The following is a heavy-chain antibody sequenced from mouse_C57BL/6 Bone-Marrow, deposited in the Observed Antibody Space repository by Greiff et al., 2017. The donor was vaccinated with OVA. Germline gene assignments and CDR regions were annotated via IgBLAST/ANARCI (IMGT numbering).Heavy chain of an antibody. CDR1: GYTFTSYW. J-gene: IGHJ4*01. Sequence: QVQLQQSGAELVRPGSSVKLSCKASGYTFTSYWMDWVKQRPGQGLEWIGNIYPSDSETHYNQKFKDKATLTVDKSSSTAYMQLSSLTSEDSAVYYCATYGSSYGYAMDYWGQGTSVTVSS. V-gene: IGHV1-61*01. D-gene: IGHD1-1*01. CDR3: ATYGSSYGYAMDY. CDR2: IYPSDSET.